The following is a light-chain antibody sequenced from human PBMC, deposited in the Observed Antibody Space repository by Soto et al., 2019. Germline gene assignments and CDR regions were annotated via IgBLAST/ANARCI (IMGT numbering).Light chain of an antibody. CDR2: STS. J-gene: IGKJ2*01. CDR3: KQSQSHEYS. V-gene: IGKV1-39*01. CDR1: QRISAY. Sequence: IQLTQSPSSLSASGGDSVTITCRTSQRISAYLNWYRQKPGQAPELLIYSTSKLHSGVPSRFSGRGSVPEFTLTINSLQPEDLGTYVCKQSQSHEYSFGQGTRLEIK.